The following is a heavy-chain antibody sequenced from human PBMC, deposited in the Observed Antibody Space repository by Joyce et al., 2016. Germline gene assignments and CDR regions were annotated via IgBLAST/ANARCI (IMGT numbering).Heavy chain of an antibody. CDR1: GYTFTSFY. CDR2: INPSGEST. V-gene: IGHV1-46*01. CDR3: AGGPGYCAGGNCYTALDY. Sequence: QVQLVQSGAEVKKPGASVKVSCKASGYTFTSFYMHWVRQAPGQGLEWMGVINPSGESTSYAQKVQGAATMNKYTSTGTVYKELSSLRPDDTAVYYCAGGPGYCAGGNCYTALDYWGQGTLVTVSS. J-gene: IGHJ4*02. D-gene: IGHD2-15*01.